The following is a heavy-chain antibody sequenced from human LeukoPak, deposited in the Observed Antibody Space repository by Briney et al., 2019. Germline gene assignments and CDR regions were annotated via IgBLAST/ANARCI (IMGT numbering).Heavy chain of an antibody. Sequence: GGSLRLSCAASGFTFNNYAMNWVRQAPGKGLEWVSTISGSGDSTYYADSVKGRFTISRDNSKNTLYLQMNSLRAEDTAVYYCEGGSYRYTGDYWGQGTLVTVSS. J-gene: IGHJ4*02. V-gene: IGHV3-23*01. CDR2: ISGSGDST. CDR3: EGGSYRYTGDY. D-gene: IGHD3-16*02. CDR1: GFTFNNYA.